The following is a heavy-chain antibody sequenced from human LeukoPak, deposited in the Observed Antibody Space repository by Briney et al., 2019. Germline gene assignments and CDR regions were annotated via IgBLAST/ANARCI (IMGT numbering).Heavy chain of an antibody. CDR2: ILGGGDTT. D-gene: IGHD6-13*01. CDR1: GFTFNYYA. CDR3: AKDQEGPGIAVAGVFNN. Sequence: GGSLRLSCAASGFTFNYYAMNWVRQAPGKGLEWVSAILGGGDTTSYADSVKGRFTISRDNSKNTLYLQMNSLRVDDTAVYYCAKDQEGPGIAVAGVFNNWGQGTLVTVSS. V-gene: IGHV3-23*01. J-gene: IGHJ4*02.